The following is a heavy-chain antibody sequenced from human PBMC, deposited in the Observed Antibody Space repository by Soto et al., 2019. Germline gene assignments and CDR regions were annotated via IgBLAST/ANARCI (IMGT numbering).Heavy chain of an antibody. V-gene: IGHV3-30-3*01. D-gene: IGHD3-9*01. Sequence: GGSLRLSCAASGFTFSSYAMHWVRQAPGKGLEWVAVISYDGSNKYYADSVKGRFTISRDDSKNTLYLQMNSLRAEDTAVYYCASPHDILTGYYLDFDYWGQGTLVTVSS. CDR1: GFTFSSYA. J-gene: IGHJ4*02. CDR3: ASPHDILTGYYLDFDY. CDR2: ISYDGSNK.